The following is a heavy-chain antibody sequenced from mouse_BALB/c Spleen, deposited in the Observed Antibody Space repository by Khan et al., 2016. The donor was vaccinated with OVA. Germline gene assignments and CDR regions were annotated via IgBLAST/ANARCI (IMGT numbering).Heavy chain of an antibody. V-gene: IGHV1-77*01. CDR3: ARRNYFGYTFAY. Sequence: QVQLQQSGAELARPGASVKLSCKASGYTFTDYYINWVKQRTGQGLEWIGEISPGSGDTYYNEKFKGKATMPEDKSSTTAYIQLSSLPSEDSAVYFCARRNYFGYTFAYWGQGTLVTVSA. J-gene: IGHJ3*01. D-gene: IGHD1-2*01. CDR1: GYTFTDYY. CDR2: ISPGSGDT.